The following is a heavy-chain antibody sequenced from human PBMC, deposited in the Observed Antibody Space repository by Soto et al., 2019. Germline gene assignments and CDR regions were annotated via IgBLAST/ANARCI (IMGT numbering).Heavy chain of an antibody. CDR1: GGTFSSYA. Sequence: QVQLVQSGAEVKKPGSSVKVSCKASGGTFSSYAISWVRQAPGQGLEWMGGIIPIFGTANYAQKFQGRVTITADKSPRTAYMELSRLRSEDTAVYYCARVPPVGATGKSVDYWGQGTLVTVSS. CDR3: ARVPPVGATGKSVDY. D-gene: IGHD1-26*01. V-gene: IGHV1-69*06. J-gene: IGHJ4*02. CDR2: IIPIFGTA.